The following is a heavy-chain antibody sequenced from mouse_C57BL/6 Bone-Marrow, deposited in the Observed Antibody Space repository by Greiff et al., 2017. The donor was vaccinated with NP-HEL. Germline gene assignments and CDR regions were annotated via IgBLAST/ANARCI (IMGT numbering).Heavy chain of an antibody. CDR2: IYPGDGDT. Sequence: VQLQQSGAELVRPGASVKLSCTASGYTFNGDCMHWVKQRPGQGLEWIGQIYPGDGDTNYTGKFKGKATLTADKSSTTAYLQLSSLTSEDSAVYYCTGRYAMAYGCQGTAVTVTA. D-gene: IGHD4-1*01. CDR1: GYTFNGDC. V-gene: IGHV1-80*01. CDR3: TGRYAMAY. J-gene: IGHJ4*01.